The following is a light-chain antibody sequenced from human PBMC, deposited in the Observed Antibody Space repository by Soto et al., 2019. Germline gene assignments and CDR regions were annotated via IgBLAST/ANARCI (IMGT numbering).Light chain of an antibody. CDR1: QSFSSW. CDR2: DAS. CDR3: QQYNSYST. V-gene: IGKV1-5*01. Sequence: DIQMTQSPSTLSASVGDRVTITCRASQSFSSWLAWYQQKPGKAPKLLIYDASTLESGVPSRFSGSGSGTEFTLTISSLQPDDFATYYCQQYNSYSTFGQGTKVDIK. J-gene: IGKJ1*01.